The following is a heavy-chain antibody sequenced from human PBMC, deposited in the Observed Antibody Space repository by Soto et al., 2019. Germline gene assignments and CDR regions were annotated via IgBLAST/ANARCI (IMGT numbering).Heavy chain of an antibody. D-gene: IGHD2-15*01. V-gene: IGHV4-31*03. CDR1: GGSISSGAYY. CDR2: IYYSGNT. J-gene: IGHJ4*02. Sequence: QVQLQESGPGLVKPSQTLSLTCTVSGGSISSGAYYWTWIRQHPGKGLEWIGYIYYSGNTNYNPSLKSRIALAVDTSKSQFSLKLTSVIAADTAVYYCARAGYCGGGSCLDYWGQGILVTVSS. CDR3: ARAGYCGGGSCLDY.